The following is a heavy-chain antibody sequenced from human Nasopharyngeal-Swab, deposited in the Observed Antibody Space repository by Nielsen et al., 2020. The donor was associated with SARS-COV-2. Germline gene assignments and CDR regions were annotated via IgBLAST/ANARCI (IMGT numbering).Heavy chain of an antibody. CDR3: ARVLIGTPAYGSGTIDY. V-gene: IGHV4-34*01. Sequence: MRQCPGKGLEWIGEINHSGSTNYNPSLKRRVTISVDTSKNQFSLKLSSVTAADTAVYYCARVLIGTPAYGSGTIDYWGQGTLVTVSS. D-gene: IGHD3-10*01. CDR2: INHSGST. J-gene: IGHJ4*02.